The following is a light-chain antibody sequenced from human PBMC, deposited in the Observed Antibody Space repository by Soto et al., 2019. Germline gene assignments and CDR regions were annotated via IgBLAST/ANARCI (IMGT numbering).Light chain of an antibody. Sequence: EIVLTQSPGTLSLSPGERATLSCRASQSGSSSYLAWYQQKPGQAPRLLIYGASSRATGIPDRFSGSGSGTDFTLTISRLEPEDFAVYYCQQYASSPPVTFGPGTKVEIK. CDR3: QQYASSPPVT. V-gene: IGKV3-20*01. CDR1: QSGSSSY. CDR2: GAS. J-gene: IGKJ3*01.